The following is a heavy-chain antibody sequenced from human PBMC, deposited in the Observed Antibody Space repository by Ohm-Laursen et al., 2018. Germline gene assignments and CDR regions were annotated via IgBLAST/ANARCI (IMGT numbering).Heavy chain of an antibody. Sequence: SLRLSCAATGFIFSSYGMHWVRQAPGKGLEWVAVISYDGSNKYYADSVKGRFTISRDNSKNTLYLQMNSLRAEDTAVYYCAKTASLDVWGQGTTVTVSS. CDR1: GFIFSSYG. CDR2: ISYDGSNK. J-gene: IGHJ6*02. V-gene: IGHV3-30*18. CDR3: AKTASLDV.